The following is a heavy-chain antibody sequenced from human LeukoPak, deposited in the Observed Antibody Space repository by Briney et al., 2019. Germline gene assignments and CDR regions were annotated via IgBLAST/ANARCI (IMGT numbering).Heavy chain of an antibody. CDR3: VRDPGLTGYTPGIDP. V-gene: IGHV3-21*01. CDR2: ISSSGSYI. CDR1: GFTFRSYS. D-gene: IGHD3-9*01. J-gene: IGHJ5*02. Sequence: PGGSLRLSCAASGFTFRSYSMNWVRQATGKGLEWVSSISSSGSYIYYADSVKGRFTISRDNAKNSLYLQMNSLRAEDTAVYYCVRDPGLTGYTPGIDPWGQGTLVTVSS.